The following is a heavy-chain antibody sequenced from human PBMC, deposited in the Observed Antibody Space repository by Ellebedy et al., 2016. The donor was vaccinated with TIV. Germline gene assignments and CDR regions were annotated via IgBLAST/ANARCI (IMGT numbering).Heavy chain of an antibody. J-gene: IGHJ4*02. V-gene: IGHV3-33*08. Sequence: LSLTCAASGFAFSSYSMNWVRQAPGKGLEWVAIIWYDASGQSYADSVKGRFTVSRDNSKNTLYLQMSSLRAEDTAVYYCARDLDGDYVSMGIERWGQGTLVTVSS. CDR1: GFAFSSYS. CDR3: ARDLDGDYVSMGIER. D-gene: IGHD4-17*01. CDR2: IWYDASGQ.